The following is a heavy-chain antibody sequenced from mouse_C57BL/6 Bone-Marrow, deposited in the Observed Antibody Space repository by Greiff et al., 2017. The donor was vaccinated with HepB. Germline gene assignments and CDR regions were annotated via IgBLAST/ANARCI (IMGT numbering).Heavy chain of an antibody. Sequence: DVQLVESGGGLVQPGGSMKLSCVASGFTFSNYWMNWVRQSPEKGLEWVAQIRLKSDNYATHYAESVKGRFTISRDDSKSSVYLQMNNLRAEDTGIYYCTNHYGSSGGFAYWGQGTLVTVSA. V-gene: IGHV6-3*01. D-gene: IGHD1-1*01. CDR3: TNHYGSSGGFAY. CDR1: GFTFSNYW. CDR2: IRLKSDNYAT. J-gene: IGHJ3*01.